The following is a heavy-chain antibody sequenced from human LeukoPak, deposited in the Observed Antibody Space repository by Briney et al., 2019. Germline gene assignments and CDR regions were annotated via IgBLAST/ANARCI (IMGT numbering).Heavy chain of an antibody. CDR2: ISAYNGHT. V-gene: IGHV1-18*01. CDR3: ARALPHRRLMDTTMEQHWFDP. J-gene: IGHJ5*02. D-gene: IGHD5-18*01. Sequence: ASVKVSCKGSGYTFTSYGISWMRQAPGQGLEWMGWISAYNGHTKNSQNFQGRVTMTTDTSTSTAYMELRSLRSDDTAIYYCARALPHRRLMDTTMEQHWFDPWGQGTLVTVSS. CDR1: GYTFTSYG.